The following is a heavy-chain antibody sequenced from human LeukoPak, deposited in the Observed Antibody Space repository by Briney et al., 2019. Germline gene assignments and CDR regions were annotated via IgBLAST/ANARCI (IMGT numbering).Heavy chain of an antibody. D-gene: IGHD6-19*01. J-gene: IGHJ4*02. CDR2: ISSSGSTI. Sequence: GRSLRLSCAASGFTFSSYEMNWVRQAPGKGLEWVSYISSSGSTIYYADSVKGRFAISRDNAKNSLYLQMNSLRAEDTAVYYCARDYSSGWYDYWGQGTLVTVSS. CDR3: ARDYSSGWYDY. CDR1: GFTFSSYE. V-gene: IGHV3-48*03.